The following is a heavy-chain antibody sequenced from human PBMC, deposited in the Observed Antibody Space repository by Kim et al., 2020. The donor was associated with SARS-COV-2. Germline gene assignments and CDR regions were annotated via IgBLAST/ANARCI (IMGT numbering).Heavy chain of an antibody. CDR3: ARDGRGSSKPYYYGMDV. J-gene: IGHJ6*02. CDR2: IYTSGST. D-gene: IGHD1-26*01. V-gene: IGHV4-61*02. CDR1: GGSISSGSYY. Sequence: SETLSLTCTVSGGSISSGSYYWSWIRQPAGKGLEWIGRIYTSGSTNYNPSLKSRVTISVDTSKNQFSLKLSSVTAADTAVYYCARDGRGSSKPYYYGMDVWGQGTTVTVSS.